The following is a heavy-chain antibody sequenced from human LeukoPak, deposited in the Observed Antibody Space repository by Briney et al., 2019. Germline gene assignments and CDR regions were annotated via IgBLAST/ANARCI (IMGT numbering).Heavy chain of an antibody. Sequence: ASVKVSCKASGYTFTSYGISWVRQAPGQGPEWMGWISAYSTYSGNTNYAQRFQGRLTMTKDTSTDTAYMDLSSLTSEDTAVYCCGRGFSIDYWGQGTLVTVSS. CDR1: GYTFTSYG. V-gene: IGHV1-18*01. CDR3: GRGFSIDY. J-gene: IGHJ4*02. CDR2: ISAYSTYSGNT. D-gene: IGHD3-10*01.